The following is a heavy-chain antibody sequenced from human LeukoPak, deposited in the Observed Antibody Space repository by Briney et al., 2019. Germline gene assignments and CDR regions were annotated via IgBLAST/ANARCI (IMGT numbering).Heavy chain of an antibody. J-gene: IGHJ5*02. Sequence: SETLSLTCAVYGESFSGYYWSWIRQPPGKGLEWIGEINHSGSTNNNPNLKSRVTISVDTSKNQFSLKLSSVTAADTAVYYCARRSDYDILTGYSSSRFDPWGQGTLVTV. D-gene: IGHD3-9*01. CDR2: INHSGST. CDR3: ARRSDYDILTGYSSSRFDP. V-gene: IGHV4-34*01. CDR1: GESFSGYY.